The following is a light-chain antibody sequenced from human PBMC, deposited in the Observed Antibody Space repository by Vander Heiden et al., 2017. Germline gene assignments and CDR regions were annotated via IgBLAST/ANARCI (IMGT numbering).Light chain of an antibody. V-gene: IGLV1-44*01. Sequence: VLTQSPPASGPPGQRVTMSCSGTRSNIGSYIVSWYQHLPGAAPKLLIFGDDQRPSGVPDRFSGSKSGTSASLAISGLQSEDEADYYCATWDDSLKGVVFGGGTRLTVL. CDR1: RSNIGSYI. CDR2: GDD. CDR3: ATWDDSLKGVV. J-gene: IGLJ2*01.